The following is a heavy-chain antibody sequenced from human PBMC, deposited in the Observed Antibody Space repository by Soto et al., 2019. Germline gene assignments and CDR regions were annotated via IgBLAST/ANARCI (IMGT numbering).Heavy chain of an antibody. CDR2: INPSGGST. CDR3: ARAGVIRYDFWSGYWSSYYYYGMDV. V-gene: IGHV1-46*01. Sequence: ASVKVSCKASGYTFTSYYMHCVRQAPGQGLQWMGIINPSGGSTSYAQKFQGRVTMTRDTSTSTVYMELSSLRTEDTAVYYCARAGVIRYDFWSGYWSSYYYYGMDVWGQGTTVTVSS. J-gene: IGHJ6*02. CDR1: GYTFTSYY. D-gene: IGHD3-3*01.